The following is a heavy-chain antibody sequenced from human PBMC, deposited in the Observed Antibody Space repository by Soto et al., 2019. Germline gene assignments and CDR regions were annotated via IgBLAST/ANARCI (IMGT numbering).Heavy chain of an antibody. CDR2: IYSGGST. V-gene: IGHV3-66*01. Sequence: GSLRLSCAASGFTVSSNYMSWVRQAPGKGLEWVSVIYSGGSTYYADSVKGRFTISRDNSKNTLYLQMNSLRAEDTAVYYCASLSNDPYYYYYMDVWGKGTTVTVSS. CDR1: GFTVSSNY. D-gene: IGHD2-8*01. J-gene: IGHJ6*03. CDR3: ASLSNDPYYYYYMDV.